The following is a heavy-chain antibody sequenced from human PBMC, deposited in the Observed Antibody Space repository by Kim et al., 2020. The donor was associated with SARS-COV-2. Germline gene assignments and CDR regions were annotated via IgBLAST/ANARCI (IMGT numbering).Heavy chain of an antibody. D-gene: IGHD3-22*01. J-gene: IGHJ3*02. CDR3: SSMYYYDSSALAFDI. V-gene: IGHV3-21*01. Sequence: AASGKGRFTISRDNATNPLYLQMNSLRAEDTAVYYCSSMYYYDSSALAFDIWGQGTLVTVSS.